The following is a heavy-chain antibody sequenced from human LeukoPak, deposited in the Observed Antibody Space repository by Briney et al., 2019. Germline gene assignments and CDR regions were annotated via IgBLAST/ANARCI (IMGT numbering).Heavy chain of an antibody. V-gene: IGHV4-4*07. Sequence: SETLSLTCTVSGGFINSYYWRWIRQPAGKGLEWIGRVYTGGITNYNPSLKSRITMSVDTSKNQFSLKLTSVTAADTAVYYCARHNGFDRGYYYYMDVWGKGTTVTVSS. CDR1: GGFINSYY. D-gene: IGHD3-9*01. CDR2: VYTGGIT. J-gene: IGHJ6*03. CDR3: ARHNGFDRGYYYYMDV.